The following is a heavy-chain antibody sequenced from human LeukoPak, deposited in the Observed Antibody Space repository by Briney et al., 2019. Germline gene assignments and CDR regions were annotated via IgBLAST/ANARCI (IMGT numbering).Heavy chain of an antibody. D-gene: IGHD3-22*01. CDR1: GFTFSSYW. CDR3: ARGSAAYYDSSGYSDY. J-gene: IGHJ4*02. Sequence: GSLRLSCAASGFTFSSYWMSWVRQPPGKGLEWIGEINHSGSTNYNPSLKSRVTISVDTSKNQFSLKLSSVTAADTAVYYCARGSAAYYDSSGYSDYWGQGTLVTVSS. V-gene: IGHV4-34*01. CDR2: INHSGST.